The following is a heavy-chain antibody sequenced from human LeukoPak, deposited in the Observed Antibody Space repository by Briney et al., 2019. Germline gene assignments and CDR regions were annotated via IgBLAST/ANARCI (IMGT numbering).Heavy chain of an antibody. V-gene: IGHV3-21*01. CDR2: ITSSSSYI. D-gene: IGHD6-19*01. Sequence: PGGSLRLSCAGSGFTFSSYSMNWVRQAPGKGLEWVSSITSSSSYISYADSVKGRFTISRDNAKKSVYLQMNSLRAEDTAVYYCARGSTYSSGWYTGFDYWGQGTLVTVSS. CDR1: GFTFSSYS. J-gene: IGHJ4*02. CDR3: ARGSTYSSGWYTGFDY.